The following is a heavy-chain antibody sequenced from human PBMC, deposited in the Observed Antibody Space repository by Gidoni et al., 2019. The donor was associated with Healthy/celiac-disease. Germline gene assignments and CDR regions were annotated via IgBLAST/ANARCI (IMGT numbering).Heavy chain of an antibody. Sequence: QVQLVQSGAEVKKPGASVKVSCKASGYTFTSYAMHWVRQAPGQRLEWMGWINAGNGNTKYSQKFQGRVTITRDTSASTAYMELSSLRSEDTAVYYCARGLMITFGGVIAYDAFDIWGQGTMVTVSS. J-gene: IGHJ3*02. D-gene: IGHD3-16*02. V-gene: IGHV1-3*01. CDR2: INAGNGNT. CDR1: GYTFTSYA. CDR3: ARGLMITFGGVIAYDAFDI.